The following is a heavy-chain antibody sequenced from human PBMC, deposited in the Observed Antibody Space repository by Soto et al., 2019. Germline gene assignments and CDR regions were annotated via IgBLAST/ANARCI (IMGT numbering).Heavy chain of an antibody. D-gene: IGHD6-13*01. V-gene: IGHV3-23*01. CDR3: AKDKVVAAARYYGMDV. Sequence: EVQLLESGGGLVQPGGSLRLSCAASGFTFSSYAMSWVRQAPGKGLEWVSAISGSGGSTYYADSVKGRFTISRDNSKNTLYLQMNSRRAEDTAVYYCAKDKVVAAARYYGMDVWGQGTTVTVSS. CDR2: ISGSGGST. J-gene: IGHJ6*02. CDR1: GFTFSSYA.